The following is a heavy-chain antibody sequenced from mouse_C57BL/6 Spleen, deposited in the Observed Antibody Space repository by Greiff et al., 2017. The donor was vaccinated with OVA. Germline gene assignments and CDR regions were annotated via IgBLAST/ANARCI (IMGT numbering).Heavy chain of an antibody. CDR1: GYTFTDYY. CDR2: IYPGRGNT. Sequence: QVQLQQSGPELVKPGASVKISCKASGYTFTDYYINWVKQRPGQGLEWIGWIYPGRGNTKYNEKFKGKATLTVDTSSSTAYMQLSSLTSEDSAVYFCARSEFITTVVAPYYAMDYWGQGTSVTVSS. J-gene: IGHJ4*01. D-gene: IGHD1-1*01. V-gene: IGHV1-84*01. CDR3: ARSEFITTVVAPYYAMDY.